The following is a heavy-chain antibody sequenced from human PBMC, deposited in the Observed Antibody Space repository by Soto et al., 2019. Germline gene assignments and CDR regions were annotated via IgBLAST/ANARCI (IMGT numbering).Heavy chain of an antibody. CDR3: ARGDYGTGGYPFPYFDY. Sequence: HEHLVQSGAEVKRPGASLKVSCKASGYSFTGYYIHWVRQAPGQGLEWMGWINPDSGATNYAQNFQGRVTLTSDTSISTASTYLTSLTSYDTAVYYCARGDYGTGGYPFPYFDYWGQGTLVIVSS. V-gene: IGHV1-2*02. J-gene: IGHJ4*02. CDR1: GYSFTGYY. CDR2: INPDSGAT. D-gene: IGHD2-8*02.